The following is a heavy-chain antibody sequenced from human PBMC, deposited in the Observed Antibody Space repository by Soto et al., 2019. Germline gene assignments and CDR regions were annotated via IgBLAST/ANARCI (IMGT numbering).Heavy chain of an antibody. J-gene: IGHJ4*02. CDR2: ISSSGNTI. D-gene: IGHD3-22*01. CDR3: ARDIDYYDSSGYQDY. CDR1: GFTFSSYE. Sequence: GGSLRLSCVASGFTFSSYEMNWVRQAPGKGLEWLSYISSSGNTIHYADSVKGRFTISRDNARNSLYLQMNSLRAEDTAAYYCARDIDYYDSSGYQDYWGQGTLVTVSS. V-gene: IGHV3-48*03.